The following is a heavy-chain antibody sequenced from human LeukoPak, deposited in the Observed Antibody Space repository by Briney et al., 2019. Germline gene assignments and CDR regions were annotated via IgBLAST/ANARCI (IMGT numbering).Heavy chain of an antibody. CDR3: AKDLSYGFDY. Sequence: GGSLRLSCAASGFTFSSYAMSWVRQAPGKGLEWVSAIIGSGGYSYYADSVKGRFTISRDNSKNTLSLQMDSLRAEDTAVYYCAKDLSYGFDYWGQGTLVTVSS. CDR2: IIGSGGYS. J-gene: IGHJ4*02. CDR1: GFTFSSYA. D-gene: IGHD5-18*01. V-gene: IGHV3-23*01.